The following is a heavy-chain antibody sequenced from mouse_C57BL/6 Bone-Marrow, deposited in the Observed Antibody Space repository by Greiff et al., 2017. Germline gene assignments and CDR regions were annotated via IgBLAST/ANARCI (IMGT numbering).Heavy chain of an antibody. Sequence: VQLQQSGPELVKPGASVKISCKASGYSFTDYNMNWVKQSNGKSLEWIGVINPNNGTTSYNQKFKGKATLTVDQSSSTAYMQLNSMTSEDSADYYCALYYYGMGAMDYWGQGTSVTVSS. V-gene: IGHV1-39*01. J-gene: IGHJ4*01. CDR3: ALYYYGMGAMDY. D-gene: IGHD1-1*01. CDR1: GYSFTDYN. CDR2: INPNNGTT.